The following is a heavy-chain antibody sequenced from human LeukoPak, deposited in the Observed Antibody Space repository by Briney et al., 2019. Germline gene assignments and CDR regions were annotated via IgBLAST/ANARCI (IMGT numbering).Heavy chain of an antibody. CDR1: GGSISSSSYY. Sequence: PSETLSLTCTVSGGSISSSSYYWGWIRQPPGKGLEWIGSIYYSGSTYYNPSLKSRVTISVDTSKNQFSLKLSSVIAADTAVYYCARGYCSGGSCYSYYYYNYMDVWGKGTTVTVSS. J-gene: IGHJ6*03. CDR3: ARGYCSGGSCYSYYYYNYMDV. V-gene: IGHV4-39*07. CDR2: IYYSGST. D-gene: IGHD2-15*01.